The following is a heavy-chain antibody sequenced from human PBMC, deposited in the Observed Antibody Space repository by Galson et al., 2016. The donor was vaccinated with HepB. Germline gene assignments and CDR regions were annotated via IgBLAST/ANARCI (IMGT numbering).Heavy chain of an antibody. Sequence: AISGDSVSSNSATWNWIRQSPSRGLEWLGRTYYRSNKWFNDYVVSVKSRISINADTFKNQLSLQLNSATPEDTAVYYCARATRPNEFSSSWDFDYWGQGTLVTVSS. CDR2: TYYRSNKWFN. J-gene: IGHJ4*02. D-gene: IGHD6-13*01. V-gene: IGHV6-1*01. CDR1: GDSVSSNSAT. CDR3: ARATRPNEFSSSWDFDY.